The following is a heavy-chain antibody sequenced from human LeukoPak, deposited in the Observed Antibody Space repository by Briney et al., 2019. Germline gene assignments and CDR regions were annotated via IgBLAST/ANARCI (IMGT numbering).Heavy chain of an antibody. D-gene: IGHD6-13*01. CDR3: ARGLRKYSSRVPLYYYYYMDV. CDR2: IYHSGST. Sequence: RPSETLSLTCTVSGYSISSGYYWGWIRQPPGKGLEWIGSIYHSGSTYYNPSLKSRVTISVDTSKNQFSLKLSSVTAADTAVYYCARGLRKYSSRVPLYYYYYMDVWGKGTTVTVSS. J-gene: IGHJ6*03. CDR1: GYSISSGYY. V-gene: IGHV4-38-2*02.